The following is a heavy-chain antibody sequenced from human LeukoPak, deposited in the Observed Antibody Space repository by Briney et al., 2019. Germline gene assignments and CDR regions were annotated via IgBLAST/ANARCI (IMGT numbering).Heavy chain of an antibody. CDR3: ARVAAGYGYRVFDY. CDR1: GGSVSSGSYY. CDR2: IYYSGST. V-gene: IGHV4-61*01. D-gene: IGHD5-18*01. Sequence: ASGTLSLTCTVSGGSVSSGSYYWNWIRQPPGKGLEWIGYIYYSGSTNYNPSLKSRVTISVDTSKNQFSLKLSSVTAADTAVYYCARVAAGYGYRVFDYWGQGTLVTVSS. J-gene: IGHJ4*02.